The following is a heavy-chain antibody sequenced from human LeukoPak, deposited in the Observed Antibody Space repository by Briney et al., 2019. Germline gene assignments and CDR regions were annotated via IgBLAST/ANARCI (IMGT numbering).Heavy chain of an antibody. CDR3: ERGRRDYYDSSGDAFDI. D-gene: IGHD3-22*01. CDR2: ISAYNGNT. CDR1: GYTFTSYG. Sequence: ASVKVSCKASGYTFTSYGISWVRQAPGQGLEWMGWISAYNGNTNYAQKLQGRVTMTTDTSTSTAYMELRSLRSDDTAVYYCERGRRDYYDSSGDAFDIWGQGTMVTVSS. V-gene: IGHV1-18*01. J-gene: IGHJ3*02.